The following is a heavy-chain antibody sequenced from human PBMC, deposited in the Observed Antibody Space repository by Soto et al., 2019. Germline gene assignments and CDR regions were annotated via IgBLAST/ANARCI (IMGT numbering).Heavy chain of an antibody. CDR1: GFTFNAYA. CDR3: ARVASDYINSVDN. Sequence: EVQLLESGGGLVQPGGSLRLSCAASGFTFNAYAMTWVRQAPGKGLEWVSAIGGSGGNRYYADSVRGRFTISRDNSKDTVDLQMISLRVEDTAVYYCARVASDYINSVDNWGQGILVTVSS. V-gene: IGHV3-23*01. D-gene: IGHD4-4*01. J-gene: IGHJ4*02. CDR2: IGGSGGNR.